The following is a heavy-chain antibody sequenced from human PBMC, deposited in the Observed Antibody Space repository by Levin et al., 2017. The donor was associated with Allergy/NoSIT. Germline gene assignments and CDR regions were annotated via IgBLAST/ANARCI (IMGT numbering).Heavy chain of an antibody. Sequence: SCTVSGGSISSYYWSWIRQPPGKGLEWIGYIYYSGSTNYNPSLKSRVTISVDTSKNQFSLKLSSVTAADTAVYYCARVTVYYDILTGYLPNWYFDLWGRGTLVTVSS. CDR3: ARVTVYYDILTGYLPNWYFDL. CDR2: IYYSGST. J-gene: IGHJ2*01. CDR1: GGSISSYY. V-gene: IGHV4-59*01. D-gene: IGHD3-9*01.